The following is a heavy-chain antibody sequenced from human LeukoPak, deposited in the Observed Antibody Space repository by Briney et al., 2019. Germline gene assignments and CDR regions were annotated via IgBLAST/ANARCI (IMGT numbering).Heavy chain of an antibody. J-gene: IGHJ6*02. CDR3: ARGGYSSSWPPINYGMDV. CDR1: GFTFSNYA. CDR2: ISGSAGSA. Sequence: GGSLRLSCAASGFTFSNYAMSWVRQAPGKGLEWVSAISGSAGSAYYADSVKGRFTISRENAKNSLYLQMNSLRAGDTAVYYCARGGYSSSWPPINYGMDVWGQGTTVTVSS. V-gene: IGHV3-23*01. D-gene: IGHD6-13*01.